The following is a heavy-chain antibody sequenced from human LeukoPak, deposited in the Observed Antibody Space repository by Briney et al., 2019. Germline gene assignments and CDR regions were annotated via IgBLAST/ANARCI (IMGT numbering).Heavy chain of an antibody. V-gene: IGHV3-30*02. CDR2: IRYDGSNK. CDR1: GFTFSSYG. CDR3: AKEGDYYYYYMDV. D-gene: IGHD1-26*01. Sequence: GGSLRLSCAASGFTFSSYGMHWVRQAPGKGLEWVAFIRYDGSNKYYADSVKGRFTISRDNSKNTLYLQMNSLRAEDTAVYYCAKEGDYYYYYMDVWAKGPRSPSP. J-gene: IGHJ6*03.